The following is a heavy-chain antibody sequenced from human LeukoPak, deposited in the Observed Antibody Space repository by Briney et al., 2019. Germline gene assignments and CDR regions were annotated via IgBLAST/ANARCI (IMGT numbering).Heavy chain of an antibody. J-gene: IGHJ4*02. CDR3: ARGGYYYDSSGNFDY. CDR1: GGSISSYY. V-gene: IGHV4-59*01. Sequence: PSETLSLTCTDSGGSISSYYWSWIRQPPGKGLEWIGYIYYSGSTNYNPSLKSRVTISVDTSKNQFSLKLSSVTAADTAVYYCARGGYYYDSSGNFDYWGQGTLVTVSS. CDR2: IYYSGST. D-gene: IGHD3-22*01.